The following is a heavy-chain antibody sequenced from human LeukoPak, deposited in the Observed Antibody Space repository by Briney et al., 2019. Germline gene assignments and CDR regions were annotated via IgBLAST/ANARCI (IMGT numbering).Heavy chain of an antibody. CDR2: ISNDGNKK. CDR1: GFTFQYFA. D-gene: IGHD4-23*01. J-gene: IGHJ4*02. V-gene: IGHV3-30*18. Sequence: GGSLRLSCAASGFTFQYFAMNWVRQAPGKGLEWVAGISNDGNKKYYADSVKGRFIISRDNSKNTLYLQMNSLRAEDTAVYYCAKDWYSFTVVTPFSHWGQGTLVTVSS. CDR3: AKDWYSFTVVTPFSH.